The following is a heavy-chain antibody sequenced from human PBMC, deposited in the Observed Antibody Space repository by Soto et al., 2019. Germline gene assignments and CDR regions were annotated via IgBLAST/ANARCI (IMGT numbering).Heavy chain of an antibody. CDR2: TWHDGRNK. CDR1: GFTFSSYG. CDR3: ARDLRGSTYYDTSGYYSGLSN. D-gene: IGHD3-22*01. Sequence: GGSLRLSCAASGFTFSSYGMHWVRQAPGKGLEWVAVTWHDGRNKYYANSVKDRFTISRDSSKNTLYLQMNSLRAEDTAVYYCARDLRGSTYYDTSGYYSGLSNWGHGTLVTVSS. V-gene: IGHV3-33*01. J-gene: IGHJ4*01.